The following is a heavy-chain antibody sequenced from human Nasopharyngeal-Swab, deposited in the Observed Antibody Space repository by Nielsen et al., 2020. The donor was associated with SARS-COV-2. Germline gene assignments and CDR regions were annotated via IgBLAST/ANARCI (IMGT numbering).Heavy chain of an antibody. CDR3: ARGPRDGYNPNWFDP. D-gene: IGHD5-24*01. J-gene: IGHJ5*02. Sequence: GESLKISCAASGFTFSSYGMHWVRQAPGKGLEWVAFIRYDGFNQHYADSMKGRFTISRDNAKNSLYLQMSSLRAEDTAVYYCARGPRDGYNPNWFDPWGQGTLVTVSS. CDR1: GFTFSSYG. V-gene: IGHV3-30*02. CDR2: IRYDGFNQ.